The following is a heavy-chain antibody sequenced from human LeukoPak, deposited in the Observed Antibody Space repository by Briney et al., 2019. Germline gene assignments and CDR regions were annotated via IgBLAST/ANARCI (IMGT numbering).Heavy chain of an antibody. CDR2: IKQDGSEK. J-gene: IGHJ4*02. V-gene: IGHV3-7*01. CDR1: GFTFSSYW. CDR3: AMYYYDSSGYSSDY. Sequence: GGSLRLSYAASGFTFSSYWMSWVRQAPGKGLEWVANIKQDGSEKYYVDSVKGRFTISRDNAKNSLYLQMNSLRAEDTAVYYCAMYYYDSSGYSSDYWGQGTLVTVSS. D-gene: IGHD3-22*01.